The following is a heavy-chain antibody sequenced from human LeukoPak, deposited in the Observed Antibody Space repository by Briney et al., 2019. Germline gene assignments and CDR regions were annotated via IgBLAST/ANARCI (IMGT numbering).Heavy chain of an antibody. V-gene: IGHV3-33*01. CDR2: IWYDGSKK. CDR1: GFTFSSYG. CDR3: ASSFGELYVAAFDI. J-gene: IGHJ3*02. D-gene: IGHD3-10*01. Sequence: PGGSLRLSCAASGFTFSSYGMHWVRQAPGKGLEWVAVIWYDGSKKYYADSVKGRFTISRDNSKNTLYLQMNSLRAEDTAVYYCASSFGELYVAAFDIWGQGTMVTVSS.